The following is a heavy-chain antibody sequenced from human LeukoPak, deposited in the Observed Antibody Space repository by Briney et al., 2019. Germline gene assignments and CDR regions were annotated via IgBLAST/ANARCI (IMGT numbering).Heavy chain of an antibody. J-gene: IGHJ3*02. D-gene: IGHD3-22*01. CDR1: GFTFTTYW. Sequence: GGSLRLSCTASGFTFTTYWMAWVRQTPGKGLEWVANIKQDGSEKYYAESVRGRFTISRDNAKNSLYLQMNSLRAEDTAIYYCAKPRQPDSGGYYAYDIWGQGTMVTVSS. V-gene: IGHV3-7*03. CDR3: AKPRQPDSGGYYAYDI. CDR2: IKQDGSEK.